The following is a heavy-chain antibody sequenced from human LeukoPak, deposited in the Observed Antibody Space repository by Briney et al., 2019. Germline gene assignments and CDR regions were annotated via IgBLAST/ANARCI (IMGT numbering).Heavy chain of an antibody. V-gene: IGHV1-69*05. D-gene: IGHD3-22*01. J-gene: IGHJ6*02. Sequence: SVTVSCTASGGTFSSYAISWVRQAPGQGLEWMGGIIPIFGTANYAQKFQGRDTMTRNTSISTAYMELSSLRSEDTAVYYCARVFPPDSSGYYFFYYYYYGMDVWGQGTTVTVSS. CDR2: IIPIFGTA. CDR3: ARVFPPDSSGYYFFYYYYYGMDV. CDR1: GGTFSSYA.